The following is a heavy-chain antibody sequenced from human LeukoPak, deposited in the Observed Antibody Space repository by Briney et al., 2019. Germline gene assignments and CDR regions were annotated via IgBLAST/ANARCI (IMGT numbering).Heavy chain of an antibody. CDR1: GFTFSSYG. V-gene: IGHV3-30*02. D-gene: IGHD5-18*01. CDR2: IRYDGSNK. J-gene: IGHJ4*02. Sequence: GGSLRLSCAASGFTFSSYGMHWVRQAPGKGLEWVAFIRYDGSNKYYADSVKGRFTISRDNSKNTLYLHVNSLRPEDTAVYYCAIRGYSYGGFDYWGQGTLVTVSS. CDR3: AIRGYSYGGFDY.